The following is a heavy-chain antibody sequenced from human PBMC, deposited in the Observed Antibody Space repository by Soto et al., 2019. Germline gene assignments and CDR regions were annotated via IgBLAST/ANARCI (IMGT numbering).Heavy chain of an antibody. V-gene: IGHV4-59*01. CDR1: GGSISSYY. D-gene: IGHD1-7*01. CDR2: IYYSGST. Sequence: PSETLSLTCTVSGGSISSYYWSWIRQPPGKGLEWIGYIYYSGSTNYNPSLKSRVTISVDTSKNQFSLKLSSVTAADTAVYYRARETIGYGMDVWGQGTTVTVSS. CDR3: ARETIGYGMDV. J-gene: IGHJ6*02.